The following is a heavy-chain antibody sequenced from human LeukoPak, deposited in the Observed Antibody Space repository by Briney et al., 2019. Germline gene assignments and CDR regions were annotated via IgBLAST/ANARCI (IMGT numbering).Heavy chain of an antibody. CDR1: GFTFSSYS. CDR2: ISSSSSYI. J-gene: IGHJ4*02. Sequence: GSLRLSCAASGFTFSSYSMNWARQAPGKGLEWVSSISSSSSYIYYADSVKGRFTISRDNAKNSLYLQMNSLRAEDTAVYYCARDLRKYYYDSSGYYLDYWGQGTLVTVSS. D-gene: IGHD3-22*01. CDR3: ARDLRKYYYDSSGYYLDY. V-gene: IGHV3-21*01.